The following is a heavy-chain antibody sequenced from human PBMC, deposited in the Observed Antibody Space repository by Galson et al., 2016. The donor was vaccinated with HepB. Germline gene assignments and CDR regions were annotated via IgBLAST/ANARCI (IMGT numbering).Heavy chain of an antibody. CDR2: IHTGGNT. CDR1: GFPVSSNS. CDR3: GRDKRLMPRQGMYYYGTDV. J-gene: IGHJ6*02. D-gene: IGHD2-2*01. Sequence: SLRPSCAVSGFPVSSNSMTWVRQAPGKGPEWVSVIHTGGNTYYADSVKGRFIISRDNFKNILYLQMNSLRVGDTAVYYCGRDKRLMPRQGMYYYGTDVWGPGTTVTVSS. V-gene: IGHV3-53*01.